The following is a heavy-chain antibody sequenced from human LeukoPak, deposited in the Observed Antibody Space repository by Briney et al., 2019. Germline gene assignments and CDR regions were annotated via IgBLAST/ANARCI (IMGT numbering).Heavy chain of an antibody. D-gene: IGHD2-15*01. CDR2: INSDGSST. J-gene: IGHJ4*02. Sequence: GGSLRLSCAASGFTFSNYWMHWARQAPGKGLVWVSRINSDGSSTTYADSVKGRFTISRDNAKNTLYLQMNCLRAEDTAVYYCARRDCSGGTCYSAYWGQGTLVTVSS. CDR3: ARRDCSGGTCYSAY. CDR1: GFTFSNYW. V-gene: IGHV3-74*03.